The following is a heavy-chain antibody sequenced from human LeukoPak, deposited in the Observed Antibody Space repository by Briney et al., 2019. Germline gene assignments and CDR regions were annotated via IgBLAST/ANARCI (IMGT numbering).Heavy chain of an antibody. CDR2: ISYDGSNK. CDR1: GFTFSSYG. Sequence: GGSLRLSCAASGFTFSSYGMHWVRQAPGKGLEWVAGISYDGSNKYYADAVKGRFTISRDNSKNTLYLQVNSLRTEDTGVYYCAKESKAETTFDSSGSWGQGTLVTVSS. V-gene: IGHV3-30*18. CDR3: AKESKAETTFDSSGS. J-gene: IGHJ4*02. D-gene: IGHD3-22*01.